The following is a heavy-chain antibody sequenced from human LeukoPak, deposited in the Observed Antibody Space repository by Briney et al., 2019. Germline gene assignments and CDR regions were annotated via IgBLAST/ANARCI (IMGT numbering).Heavy chain of an antibody. J-gene: IGHJ6*02. CDR3: ARHRALADIVLVPTAMRRYGMDV. CDR1: GGSISGYY. Sequence: SETLSLTCTVSGGSISGYYWSYIRQPPGEGLEWIGYIHGSGSTDYNPSLKSRVTISVDTSKNQFSLKLSSVTAADTAVYYCARHRALADIVLVPTAMRRYGMDVWGQGTTVTVSS. CDR2: IHGSGST. V-gene: IGHV4-59*08. D-gene: IGHD2-2*01.